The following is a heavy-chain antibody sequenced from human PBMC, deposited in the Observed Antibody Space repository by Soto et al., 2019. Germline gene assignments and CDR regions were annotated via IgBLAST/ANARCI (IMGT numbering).Heavy chain of an antibody. D-gene: IGHD6-6*01. V-gene: IGHV3-23*01. CDR2: ISGSGGST. J-gene: IGHJ4*02. CDR1: GFTFSSYA. CDR3: AKLTIWSIAARPLDY. Sequence: EVQLLESGGGLVQPGGSLRLSCAASGFTFSSYAMSWVRQAPGRGPEWVSAISGSGGSTYYADSVKGRFTISRDNSKNTLYLQMNSLRAEDTAVYYCAKLTIWSIAARPLDYWGQGTLVTVSS.